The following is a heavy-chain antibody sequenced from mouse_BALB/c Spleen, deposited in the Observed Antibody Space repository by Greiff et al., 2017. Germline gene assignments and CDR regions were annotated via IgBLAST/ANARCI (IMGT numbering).Heavy chain of an antibody. CDR2: INPGSGGT. CDR3: ARFEGYDEGYAMDY. Sequence: QVHVKQSGAELVRPGTSVKVSCKASGYAFTNYLIEWVKQRPGQGLEWIGVINPGSGGTNYNETFKGKATLTADKSSSTAYMQLSSLTSDDSAVYFCARFEGYDEGYAMDYGGQGTSVTVSS. CDR1: GYAFTNYL. V-gene: IGHV1-54*01. J-gene: IGHJ4*01. D-gene: IGHD2-2*01.